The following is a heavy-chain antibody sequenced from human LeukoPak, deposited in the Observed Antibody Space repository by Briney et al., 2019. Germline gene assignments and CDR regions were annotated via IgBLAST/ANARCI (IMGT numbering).Heavy chain of an antibody. CDR2: IYSGGST. Sequence: PGGSLRLSCAASGFTVSSNYMSWVRQAPGKGLEWVSLIYSGGSTYYADSVKGRFTISRDNSKNTVYLQMNSLRADDTAVYYCATVALWAFDIWGQGTMVTVSS. CDR3: ATVALWAFDI. V-gene: IGHV3-53*01. J-gene: IGHJ3*02. CDR1: GFTVSSNY. D-gene: IGHD4-23*01.